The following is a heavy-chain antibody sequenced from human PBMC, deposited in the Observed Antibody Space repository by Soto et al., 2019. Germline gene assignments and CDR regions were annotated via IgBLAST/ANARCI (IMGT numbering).Heavy chain of an antibody. D-gene: IGHD6-25*01. CDR3: ARDMSAAWKDNYYYFAMDV. J-gene: IGHJ6*02. CDR2: IYYSGTT. Sequence: SETLSLTCNVSGGSISSYYWSWIRQPPGKGLEWIGFIYYSGTTNYNPSLRSRATISLDTSKNQFSLRLASVTAADTAVYYCARDMSAAWKDNYYYFAMDVWGQGTTVTVSS. CDR1: GGSISSYY. V-gene: IGHV4-59*01.